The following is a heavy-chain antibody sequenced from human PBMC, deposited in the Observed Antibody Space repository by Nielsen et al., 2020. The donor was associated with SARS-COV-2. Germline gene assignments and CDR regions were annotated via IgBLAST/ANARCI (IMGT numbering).Heavy chain of an antibody. D-gene: IGHD3-16*01. Sequence: GESLKISCAASGFTFSNAWMNWVRQAPGKGLEWVGRVKSKTEGETTDYAAPAKGRFTISRDDSKNTVYLQMNRLKTEDTAVYYCAKAVMLSYFDYWGQGTLVTVSS. CDR1: GFTFSNAW. V-gene: IGHV3-15*01. J-gene: IGHJ4*02. CDR2: VKSKTEGETT. CDR3: AKAVMLSYFDY.